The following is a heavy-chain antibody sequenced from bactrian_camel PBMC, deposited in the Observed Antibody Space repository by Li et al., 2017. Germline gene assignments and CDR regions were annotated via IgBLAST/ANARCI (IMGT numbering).Heavy chain of an antibody. CDR3: AVDRRWTGATWFHRAERYAT. D-gene: IGHD1*01. Sequence: HVQLVESGGGSVQAGGSLRLSCVVSGHSRGSNCVGWYRLPPGRAPAEREGIAAIRRSGGETWYAGSVKGRFTMSRDIAKKMLYLEMNNLRPEDTGVYYCAVDRRWTGATWFHRAERYATWGQGTQVTVS. J-gene: IGHJ6*01. CDR1: GHSRGSNC. CDR2: IRRSGGET. V-gene: IGHV3-3*01.